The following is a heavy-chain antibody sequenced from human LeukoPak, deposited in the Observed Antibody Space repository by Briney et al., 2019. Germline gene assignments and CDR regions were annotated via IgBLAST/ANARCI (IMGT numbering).Heavy chain of an antibody. CDR3: ARDPRKRYYYDSSGSNWFDP. CDR2: IYYSGST. V-gene: IGHV4-61*08. Sequence: SETLSLTCTVSGGSISSGDYYWSWIRQPPGKGLEWIGYIYYSGSTNYNPSLKSRVTISVDTSKNQFSLKLSSVTAADTAVYYCARDPRKRYYYDSSGSNWFDPWGQGTLVTVSS. J-gene: IGHJ5*02. D-gene: IGHD3-22*01. CDR1: GGSISSGDYY.